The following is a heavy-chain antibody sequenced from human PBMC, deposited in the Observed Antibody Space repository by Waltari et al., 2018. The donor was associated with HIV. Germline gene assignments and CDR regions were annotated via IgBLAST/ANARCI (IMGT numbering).Heavy chain of an antibody. J-gene: IGHJ3*02. CDR1: GFTFSGYS. CDR2: IRSSSSTI. Sequence: EVQLVESGGGLVQPGGSLRLSCAASGFTFSGYSMNWVRQPPGRGLEGVSYIRSSSSTINYEDSVKGRFTIARDNAKNSLYLQMNSLRAEDTAVYYCARGNSSGRWAFDIWGRGTMVTVSS. D-gene: IGHD6-19*01. V-gene: IGHV3-48*04. CDR3: ARGNSSGRWAFDI.